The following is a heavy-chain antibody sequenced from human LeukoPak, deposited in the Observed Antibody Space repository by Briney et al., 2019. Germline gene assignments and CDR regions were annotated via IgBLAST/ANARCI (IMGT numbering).Heavy chain of an antibody. CDR2: VSSDGINT. CDR3: AKPFRILELLVGGYFDS. CDR1: GFTVSINY. Sequence: PGGSLRLSCAASGFTVSINYMSWVRQAPGKGLEWVSAVSSDGINTYYTDSLKGRFTISSDNSKNTVFLQMHSLTAEDTAVYYCAKPFRILELLVGGYFDSWGQGALVTVSS. V-gene: IGHV3-53*01. J-gene: IGHJ4*02. D-gene: IGHD3-3*01.